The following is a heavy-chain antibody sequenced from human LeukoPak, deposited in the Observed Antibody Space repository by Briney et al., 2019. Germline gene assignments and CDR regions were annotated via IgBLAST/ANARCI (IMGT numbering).Heavy chain of an antibody. CDR2: IDWDDDK. CDR3: ARFLGSHVSGGLDAFDV. V-gene: IGHV2-70*17. D-gene: IGHD6-25*01. CDR1: GFSLSTSGMC. Sequence: SGPTLVNPTQTLTLTCTFSGFSLSTSGMCVNRIRQPPGKALEWLARIDWDDDKFYSTSLKTRLTISKDTSKNQVVLRMTNMDPVDTATYYCARFLGSHVSGGLDAFDVWGQGTVVTVSS. J-gene: IGHJ3*01.